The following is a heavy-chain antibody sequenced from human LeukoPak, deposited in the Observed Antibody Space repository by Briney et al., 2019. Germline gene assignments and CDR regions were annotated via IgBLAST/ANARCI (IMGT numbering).Heavy chain of an antibody. V-gene: IGHV4-38-2*02. CDR1: GYSISSGYY. D-gene: IGHD2-15*01. Sequence: SETLSLTCTVSGYSISSGYYWGWIRQPPGKGLEWIGSIYHSGSTNYNPSLKSRVTISVDTSKNQFSLKLSSVTAADTAVYYCARVVTGLDYWGQGTLVTVSS. CDR2: IYHSGST. CDR3: ARVVTGLDY. J-gene: IGHJ4*02.